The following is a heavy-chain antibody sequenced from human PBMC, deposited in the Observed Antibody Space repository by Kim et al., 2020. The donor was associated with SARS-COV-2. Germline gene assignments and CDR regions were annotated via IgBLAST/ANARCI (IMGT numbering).Heavy chain of an antibody. Sequence: NDNPSLRSRLIISVDTSKNQFSLKLMSVTAADTAVYYCARPRGYYDWYFDLWGRGTLVTVSS. V-gene: IGHV4-59*08. D-gene: IGHD3-22*01. J-gene: IGHJ2*01. CDR3: ARPRGYYDWYFDL.